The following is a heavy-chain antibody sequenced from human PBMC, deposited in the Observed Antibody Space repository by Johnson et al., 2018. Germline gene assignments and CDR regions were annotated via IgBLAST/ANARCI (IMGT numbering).Heavy chain of an antibody. CDR2: ISYDGTNK. CDR3: AKDRGYYDTSAYYESYYYQYSGMDV. CDR1: GFTFSGYG. Sequence: VQLVESGGGVVQPGRSLRLSCAASGFTFSGYGMHWVRQAPGKGLEWVAVISYDGTNKNYADSVKGRFTISRDYSKNTLYLQMNSLRPEDTAVYYCAKDRGYYDTSAYYESYYYQYSGMDVWGQGTTVTVSS. J-gene: IGHJ6*02. D-gene: IGHD3-22*01. V-gene: IGHV3-30*18.